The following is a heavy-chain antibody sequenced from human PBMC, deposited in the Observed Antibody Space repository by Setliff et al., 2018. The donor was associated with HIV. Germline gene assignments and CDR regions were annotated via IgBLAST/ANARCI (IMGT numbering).Heavy chain of an antibody. CDR3: ARDYSPTFYYYDSSGTFDY. CDR1: GGTFSSYA. CDR2: IIPILGIA. J-gene: IGHJ4*02. D-gene: IGHD3-22*01. Sequence: SVKVSCKASGGTFSSYAISWVRQAPGQGLEWMGGIIPILGIANYAQKFQGRVTITAVESTSTAYMGLSSLRSEDTAVYYCARDYSPTFYYYDSSGTFDYWGQRTLVTVSS. V-gene: IGHV1-69*10.